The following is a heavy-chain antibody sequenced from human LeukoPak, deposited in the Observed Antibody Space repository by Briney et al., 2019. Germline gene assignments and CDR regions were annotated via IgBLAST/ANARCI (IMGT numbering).Heavy chain of an antibody. Sequence: PGGSLRLSCAASGFTFSNAWMSWVRQAPGKGLEWVGRIKSKTDGGTTDYAAPVKGRFTISRDDSKTTLYLQMNSLKTEDTAVYYCTTEDIVLMVYASSTFDYWGQGTLVTVSS. CDR1: GFTFSNAW. J-gene: IGHJ4*02. CDR2: IKSKTDGGTT. CDR3: TTEDIVLMVYASSTFDY. V-gene: IGHV3-15*01. D-gene: IGHD2-8*01.